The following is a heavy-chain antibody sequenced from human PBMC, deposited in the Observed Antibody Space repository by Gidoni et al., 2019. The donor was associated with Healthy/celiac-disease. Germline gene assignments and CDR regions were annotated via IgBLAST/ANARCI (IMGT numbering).Heavy chain of an antibody. CDR1: GGTFSSYA. Sequence: QVQLVQSGAEVKKPGSSWTISCKASGGTFSSYAIRWVRQAPGQGLEWMGGIIPIFGTANYAQKFQGRVTITADESTSTAYMELSSLRSEDTAVYYCARDPVDYYDSPGGRHWGQGTLVTVSS. CDR3: ARDPVDYYDSPGGRH. V-gene: IGHV1-69*01. D-gene: IGHD3-22*01. J-gene: IGHJ4*02. CDR2: IIPIFGTA.